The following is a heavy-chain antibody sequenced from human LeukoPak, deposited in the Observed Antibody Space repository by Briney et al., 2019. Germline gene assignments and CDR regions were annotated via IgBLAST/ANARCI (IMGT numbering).Heavy chain of an antibody. J-gene: IGHJ4*02. V-gene: IGHV4-59*01. CDR3: ARAGYSYGTGYYFDY. CDR1: GGSISSYY. CDR2: IYYTGAT. D-gene: IGHD5-18*01. Sequence: PSETLSLTCTVSGGSISSYYWSWIRLPPGKGLEWIGYIYYTGATYYNPSLKSRVTISLDTSKNQFSLKLSPVTAAYAAVYYCARAGYSYGTGYYFDYWGQGALVTVSS.